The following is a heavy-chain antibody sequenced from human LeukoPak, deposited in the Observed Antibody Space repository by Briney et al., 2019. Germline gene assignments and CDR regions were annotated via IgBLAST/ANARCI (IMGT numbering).Heavy chain of an antibody. D-gene: IGHD6-13*01. V-gene: IGHV4-34*01. Sequence: SETLSLTCAVYGGSFSGYYWSWIRQPPGKGLEWIGEINHSGSTNYNPSLKSRVTISVDTSKNQFSLKLSSVTAADTAVYYCARRADSSNYYYYYYMDVWGKGTTVTISS. CDR2: INHSGST. CDR1: GGSFSGYY. CDR3: ARRADSSNYYYYYYMDV. J-gene: IGHJ6*03.